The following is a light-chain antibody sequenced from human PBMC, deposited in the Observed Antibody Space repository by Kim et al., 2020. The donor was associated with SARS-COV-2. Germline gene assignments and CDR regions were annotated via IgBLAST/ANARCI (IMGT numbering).Light chain of an antibody. CDR1: SGSIASSY. J-gene: IGLJ3*02. CDR2: EDN. V-gene: IGLV6-57*03. CDR3: QSYDTRSHEV. Sequence: VTTSSRRGSGSIASSYVQWYQQRPGTAPAPLISEDNQRPSGVPVRFSVSVDDSSNSASLTISGLKPEDEADYYCQSYDTRSHEVFGGGTKLTVL.